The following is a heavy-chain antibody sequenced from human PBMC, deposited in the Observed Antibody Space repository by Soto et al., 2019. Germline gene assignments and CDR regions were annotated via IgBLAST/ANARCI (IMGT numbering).Heavy chain of an antibody. CDR2: IFSNDDK. V-gene: IGHV2-26*01. CDR3: ALIKDWSRIHCFLASFEP. Sequence: SGPTLVNHTGTLTLTCTVSGLSLSNSKLGGSWIRQPPGKALEWLAHIFSNDDKSYSTSLDRRLTISKDTSKSQVVLTMTNLDPVDSGTYYCALIKDWSRIHCFLASFEPLGQGTLVNVSS. J-gene: IGHJ5*02. D-gene: IGHD2-2*01. CDR1: GLSLSNSKLG.